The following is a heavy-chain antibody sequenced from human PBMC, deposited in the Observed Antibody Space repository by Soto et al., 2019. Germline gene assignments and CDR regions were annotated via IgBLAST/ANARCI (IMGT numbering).Heavy chain of an antibody. CDR3: ARESVDTTTADH. D-gene: IGHD4-17*01. CDR2: ISYSGGT. CDR1: GGSISSYY. Sequence: PWETLSLTCTVSGGSISSYYWSWIRQPPGKGLEWIGFISYSGGTNYNPSLESRGTISLDTSKSQFSLKPTSVTAADTAVYYCARESVDTTTADHWGQGTLVTVSS. J-gene: IGHJ5*02. V-gene: IGHV4-59*01.